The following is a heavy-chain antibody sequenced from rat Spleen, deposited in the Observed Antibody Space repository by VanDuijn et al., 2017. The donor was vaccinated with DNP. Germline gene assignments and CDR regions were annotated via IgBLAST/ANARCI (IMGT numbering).Heavy chain of an antibody. CDR1: GFSLTDYS. Sequence: VQLKESGPGLVQPSQTLSPTCTVSGFSLTDYSVHWVRQPPGKGPDWMGVMWRGGSTAYNSALKSRLSISRDTSKSQVFLKINSLQTEDTAIYYCTSNNIGTTEYVMDAWGQGASVTVSS. J-gene: IGHJ4*01. V-gene: IGHV2S63*01. CDR3: TSNNIGTTEYVMDA. CDR2: MWRGGST. D-gene: IGHD1-5*01.